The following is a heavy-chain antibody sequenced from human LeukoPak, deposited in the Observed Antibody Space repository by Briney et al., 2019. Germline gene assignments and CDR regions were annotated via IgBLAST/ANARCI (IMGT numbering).Heavy chain of an antibody. CDR2: TYYRSTWYN. CDR1: GDSVSSNSVT. D-gene: IGHD2-2*01. Sequence: SQTLSLTFAISGDSVSSNSVTWNWIRQSPSRGLEWLGRTYYRSTWYNDYVVSVRGRITVNPDTSKNQFSLHLNSVTPEDTAVYYCARRLTQYDCFDPWGQGIQVTVSS. CDR3: ARRLTQYDCFDP. V-gene: IGHV6-1*01. J-gene: IGHJ5*02.